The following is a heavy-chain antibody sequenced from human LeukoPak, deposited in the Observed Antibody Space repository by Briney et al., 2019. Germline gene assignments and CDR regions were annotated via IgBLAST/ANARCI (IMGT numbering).Heavy chain of an antibody. D-gene: IGHD3-22*01. J-gene: IGHJ6*03. CDR2: IYSGGST. CDR1: GFTVSSNY. V-gene: IGHV3-53*01. CDR3: ARDHYYDSNGYGFCCMDV. Sequence: PGGSLRLSCAAPGFTVSSNYMTWVRQAPGKGLEWVSVIYSGGSTYYADSVKGRFTISRDNSKNTLYLQMNSLRAEDTAVYYCARDHYYDSNGYGFCCMDVWGKGTTVTVSS.